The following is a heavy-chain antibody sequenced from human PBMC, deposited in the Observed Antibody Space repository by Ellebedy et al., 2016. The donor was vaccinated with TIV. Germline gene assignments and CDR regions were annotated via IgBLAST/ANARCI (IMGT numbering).Heavy chain of an antibody. D-gene: IGHD3-22*01. Sequence: AASVKVSCKASGYTFTDYDISWVRQDPGEGLEWMGWINTYIGVTSNAQKLHGRVTMTSDTSTSTAYMELRRLRSDDPAVYYCTIHWDSRGYYFGYWGQGTLVTVSS. J-gene: IGHJ4*02. V-gene: IGHV1-18*01. CDR1: GYTFTDYD. CDR3: TIHWDSRGYYFGY. CDR2: INTYIGVT.